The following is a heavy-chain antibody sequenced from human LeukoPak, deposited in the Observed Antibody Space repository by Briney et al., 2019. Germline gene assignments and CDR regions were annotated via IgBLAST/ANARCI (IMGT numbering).Heavy chain of an antibody. J-gene: IGHJ4*02. D-gene: IGHD2-2*01. Sequence: SETLSLTCTVSGGSISSGDYYWSWIRQPPGKGLEWIGYIYYSGSTYYNPSLKSRVTISVATSKNQFSLKLSSVTAADTAVYYCDRYSIGYCSSTSCYTNFDYWGQGTLVTVSS. CDR2: IYYSGST. V-gene: IGHV4-30-4*01. CDR1: GGSISSGDYY. CDR3: DRYSIGYCSSTSCYTNFDY.